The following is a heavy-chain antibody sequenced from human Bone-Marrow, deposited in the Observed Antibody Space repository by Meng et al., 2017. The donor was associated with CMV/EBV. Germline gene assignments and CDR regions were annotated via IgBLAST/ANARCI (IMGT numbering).Heavy chain of an antibody. CDR1: GFTFSSYW. D-gene: IGHD2-2*01. CDR2: IKQDGSEK. J-gene: IGHJ3*02. Sequence: GGSLRLSCAASGFTFSSYWMSWVRQAPGKGLEWVANIKQDGSEKYYVDSVKGRFTISRDNAKNSLYLQMNSLRAEDTAVYYCAREGDGAYCSGPSCPKGAFDIWGQGTMVTV. CDR3: AREGDGAYCSGPSCPKGAFDI. V-gene: IGHV3-7*01.